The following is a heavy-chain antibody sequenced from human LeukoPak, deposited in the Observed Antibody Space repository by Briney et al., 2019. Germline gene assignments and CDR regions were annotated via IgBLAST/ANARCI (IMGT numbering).Heavy chain of an antibody. CDR3: ASEKQKYSSGWYCLDY. V-gene: IGHV3-33*01. D-gene: IGHD6-19*01. Sequence: GGSLRLSCAASGFTFSTYGLHWVRQAPGKGLEWVALIWYDGSNKYYADSVKGRFTISRDNSKNTLYLQMNSLRAEDTAVYYCASEKQKYSSGWYCLDYWGQGTLVTVSS. CDR1: GFTFSTYG. CDR2: IWYDGSNK. J-gene: IGHJ4*02.